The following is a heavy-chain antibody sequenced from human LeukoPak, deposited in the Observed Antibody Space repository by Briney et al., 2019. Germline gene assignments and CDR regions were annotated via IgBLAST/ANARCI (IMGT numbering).Heavy chain of an antibody. CDR3: ARGLYSSSPQY. CDR1: GFTFTSYW. V-gene: IGHV3-7*01. J-gene: IGHJ4*02. Sequence: AGGSLRLSCAAPGFTFTSYWMHWVRQAPGKGLEWVASIIQDGSEKNYVDSVKGRFTISRDNAKSSVFLQMNSLRVEDTAVYYCARGLYSSSPQYWGQGILVTVSS. D-gene: IGHD6-13*01. CDR2: IIQDGSEK.